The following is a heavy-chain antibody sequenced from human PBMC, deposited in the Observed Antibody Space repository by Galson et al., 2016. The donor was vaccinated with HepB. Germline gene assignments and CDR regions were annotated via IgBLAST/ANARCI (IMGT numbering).Heavy chain of an antibody. V-gene: IGHV4-59*01. J-gene: IGHJ4*02. Sequence: SETLSLTCTVAGGSISSYYWSWIRQPPGKGLEWIVYIYYSGSTNYNPPLKSRVTISLATSKNQFSLKLSSVTAADTAVYYCARVAPWLRYFDWLTWGQGTLVTVSS. D-gene: IGHD3-9*01. CDR3: ARVAPWLRYFDWLT. CDR2: IYYSGST. CDR1: GGSISSYY.